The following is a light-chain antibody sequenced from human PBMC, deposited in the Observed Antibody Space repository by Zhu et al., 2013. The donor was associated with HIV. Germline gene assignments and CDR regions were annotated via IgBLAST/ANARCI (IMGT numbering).Light chain of an antibody. CDR3: HQYYSTPYS. V-gene: IGKV4-1*01. Sequence: DIVMTQSPDSLAVSLGERATINCKSSQSVLYSSNNKNYLAWYQQKPGQPPMLLIYWASNRESGVPDRFSGSGSGTDFTLTISSLQAEDVAAYYCHQYYSTPYSFGQGTKLEIK. CDR1: QSVLYSSNNKNY. J-gene: IGKJ2*03. CDR2: WAS.